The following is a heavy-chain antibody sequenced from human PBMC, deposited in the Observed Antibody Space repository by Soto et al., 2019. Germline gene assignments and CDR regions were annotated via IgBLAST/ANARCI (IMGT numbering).Heavy chain of an antibody. J-gene: IGHJ4*02. Sequence: ASVKVSCKASGYTFTNFNINWVRQATGQGLEWVGWMNPEDGDTAYAQKFQGRVTMTRDSSKSTAYMELTSLRSEDTAIYYCARAEAPRRSKYKWPLHIDQWGLGPLVTVSS. CDR1: GYTFTNFN. D-gene: IGHD1-20*01. V-gene: IGHV1-8*01. CDR2: MNPEDGDT. CDR3: ARAEAPRRSKYKWPLHIDQ.